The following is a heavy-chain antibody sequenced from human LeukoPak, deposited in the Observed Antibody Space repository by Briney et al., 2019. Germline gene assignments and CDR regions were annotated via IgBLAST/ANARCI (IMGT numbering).Heavy chain of an antibody. CDR3: ARFGLGKHIEVAGIPFDI. CDR2: ISAYNGNT. V-gene: IGHV1-18*01. D-gene: IGHD6-19*01. J-gene: IGHJ3*02. Sequence: EASVKVSCKASGNTFTSYAITWVRQAPGQGLEWMGWISAYNGNTNYAQKLQGRVTMTTDTSTSTAYTELRSLRSDDTALYYCARFGLGKHIEVAGIPFDIWGQGTMVTVSS. CDR1: GNTFTSYA.